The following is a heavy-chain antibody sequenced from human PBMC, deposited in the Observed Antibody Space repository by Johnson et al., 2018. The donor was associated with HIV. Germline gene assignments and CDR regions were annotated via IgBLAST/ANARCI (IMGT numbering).Heavy chain of an antibody. CDR3: ALSYSLDAFDI. D-gene: IGHD2-21*01. CDR1: GFTLSDHY. Sequence: VQLVESGGGLVQPGGSLRLSCAASGFTLSDHYMDWVRQAAGKGLEWVVRTKNKANSYTTEYAASVKGRFTISRDDSKNSLYLQMNSLKTEDTAVYYCALSYSLDAFDIWGQGTMVTVSS. CDR2: TKNKANSYTT. V-gene: IGHV3-72*01. J-gene: IGHJ3*02.